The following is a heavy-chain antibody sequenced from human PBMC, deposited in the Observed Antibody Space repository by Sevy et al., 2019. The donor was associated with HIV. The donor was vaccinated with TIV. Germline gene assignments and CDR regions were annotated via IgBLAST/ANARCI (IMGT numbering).Heavy chain of an antibody. J-gene: IGHJ4*02. CDR2: IRSKAYGGTT. CDR1: GFTFGDYA. V-gene: IGHV3-49*03. D-gene: IGHD3-3*01. CDR3: TREDYDFSSGYYTGGY. Sequence: GGSLRLSCTASGFTFGDYAMSWFRQAPGKGLEWVGFIRSKAYGGTTEYAASVKGRFTISRDDSKSIAYLQMNSLKTEDTAVYYCTREDYDFSSGYYTGGYWGQGTLVTVSS.